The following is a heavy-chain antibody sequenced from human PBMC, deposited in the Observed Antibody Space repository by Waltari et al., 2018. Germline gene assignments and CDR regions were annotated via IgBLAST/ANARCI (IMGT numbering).Heavy chain of an antibody. CDR3: ARDRAGYDYGAAFDY. D-gene: IGHD5-12*01. J-gene: IGHJ4*02. CDR1: GFTFSSYA. V-gene: IGHV3-30-3*01. Sequence: LRLPCAASGFTFSSYAMHWVRQAPGKGLEWVAVISYDGSNKYYADSVKGRFTISRDNSKNTLYLQMNSLRAEDTAVYYCARDRAGYDYGAAFDYWGQGTLVTVSS. CDR2: ISYDGSNK.